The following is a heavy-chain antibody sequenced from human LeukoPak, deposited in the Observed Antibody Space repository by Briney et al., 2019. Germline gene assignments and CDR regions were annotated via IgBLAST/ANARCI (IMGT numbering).Heavy chain of an antibody. CDR2: IYYSGST. Sequence: SETLSLTCTVSGGSISSSSYYWGWIRQPPGKGLEWIGSIYYSGSTYYNPSLESRVTISVDTSKNQFSLKLSSVTAADTAVYYCARSPDSSGYLPPFDYWGQGTLVTVSS. CDR3: ARSPDSSGYLPPFDY. J-gene: IGHJ4*02. CDR1: GGSISSSSYY. D-gene: IGHD3-22*01. V-gene: IGHV4-39*01.